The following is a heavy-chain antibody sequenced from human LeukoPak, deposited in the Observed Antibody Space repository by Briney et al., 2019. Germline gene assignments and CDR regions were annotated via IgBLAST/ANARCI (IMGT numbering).Heavy chain of an antibody. D-gene: IGHD1-26*01. J-gene: IGHJ4*02. CDR1: GFPFRDYA. Sequence: GGSLRLSCTASGFPFRDYAMSWVRQAPGKGLEWVGFIRSKAYGGTTEYAASVKGRFTISRDDSKSIAYLQMNSLKTEDTAVYYCTRDEGGSVDYWGQGTLVTVSS. CDR2: IRSKAYGGTT. CDR3: TRDEGGSVDY. V-gene: IGHV3-49*04.